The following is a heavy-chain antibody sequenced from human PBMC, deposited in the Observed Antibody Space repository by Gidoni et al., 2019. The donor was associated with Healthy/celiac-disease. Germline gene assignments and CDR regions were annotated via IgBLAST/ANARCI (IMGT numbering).Heavy chain of an antibody. D-gene: IGHD3-3*01. CDR2: IYYSGST. J-gene: IGHJ4*02. CDR3: AAAPVTYYDFWSGYYSVDY. Sequence: QVQLQESGPGLVKPSETLSLTCTVSGGSISSYYWSWIRQPPGKGLEWIGYIYYSGSTNYNPSLKSRVTISVDTSKNQFSLKLSSVTAADTAVYYCAAAPVTYYDFWSGYYSVDYWGQGTLVTVSS. CDR1: GGSISSYY. V-gene: IGHV4-59*08.